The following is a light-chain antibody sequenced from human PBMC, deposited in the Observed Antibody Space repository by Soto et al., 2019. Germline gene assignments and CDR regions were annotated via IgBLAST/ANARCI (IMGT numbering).Light chain of an antibody. CDR2: KAS. J-gene: IGKJ1*01. Sequence: DIQMTQSPSTLSASVGDRVTITCRASQSISSWLAWYQQKPGKAPKFLIYKASNLESGVPSRFSGSGSGTEFTLTIRSLQPDDFATYYCQQYNSYSRTFGQGTKVEIK. V-gene: IGKV1-5*03. CDR1: QSISSW. CDR3: QQYNSYSRT.